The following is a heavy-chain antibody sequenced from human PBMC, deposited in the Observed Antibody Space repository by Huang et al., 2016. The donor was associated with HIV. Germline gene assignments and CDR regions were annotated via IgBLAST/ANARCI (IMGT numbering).Heavy chain of an antibody. CDR3: ARRFSSSSGYFDY. CDR2: IFPDDSET. J-gene: IGHJ4*02. CDR1: GYSFSSYW. V-gene: IGHV5-51*01. D-gene: IGHD6-6*01. Sequence: VQLVQSGAEVKKPGESLKISCKGSGYSFSSYWIAWVRQMPGKGLEWRGIIFPDDSETTYSPSFEGQVTISAEKSIGTAYRQWSSLKASDTAMYYCARRFSSSSGYFDYWGQGSLVTVSS.